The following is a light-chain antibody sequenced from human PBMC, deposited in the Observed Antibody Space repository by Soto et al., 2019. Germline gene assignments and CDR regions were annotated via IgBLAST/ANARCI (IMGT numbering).Light chain of an antibody. CDR2: DGS. J-gene: IGKJ2*01. CDR3: KQYNGSPP. Sequence: DIQMTQSPSTLSASVGDRVTITCRASRTISSWLAWYQQRPGKAPKLLIYDGSNLQDGVPSRFSGSRSGTEFTLTNSNLNLDDVKTYCSKQYNGSPPFAQGTYLDIE. CDR1: RTISSW. V-gene: IGKV1-5*01.